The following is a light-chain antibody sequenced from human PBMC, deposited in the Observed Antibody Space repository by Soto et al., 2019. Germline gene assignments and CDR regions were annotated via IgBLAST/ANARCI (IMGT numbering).Light chain of an antibody. CDR3: QQSSSTPRT. CDR2: AAS. CDR1: QSISSY. V-gene: IGKV1-39*01. J-gene: IGKJ1*01. Sequence: DIQMTQSPSSLSASVGDRVTITCRASQSISSYLNWYQQKPGKAPKLLIYAASSLQSGVPSRFSGSRSGTDFTLNISSLQPEDFATYYYQQSSSTPRTFGQGTKVEIK.